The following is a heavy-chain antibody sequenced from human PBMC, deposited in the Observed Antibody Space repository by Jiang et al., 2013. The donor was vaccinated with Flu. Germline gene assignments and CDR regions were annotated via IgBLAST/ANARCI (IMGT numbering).Heavy chain of an antibody. J-gene: IGHJ4*02. CDR2: ISGSGGST. D-gene: IGHD6-19*01. V-gene: IGHV3-23*01. CDR3: AKGRSAYSSPYYFDY. Sequence: WVSAISGSGGSTYYADSVKGRFTISRDNSKNTLYLQMNSLRAEDTAVYYCAKGRSAYSSPYYFDYWGQGTLVTVSS.